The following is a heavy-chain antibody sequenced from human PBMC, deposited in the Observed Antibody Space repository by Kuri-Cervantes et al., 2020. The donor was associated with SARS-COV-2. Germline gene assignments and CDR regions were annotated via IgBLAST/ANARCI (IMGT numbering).Heavy chain of an antibody. Sequence: GGSLRLSCAASGFTFDDYAMHWVRQAPGKGLEWVSGISWNSGSIGYADSVKGRFTISRDNAKNSLYLQMNSLRAEDTALYYCARDPQSYCSSTSCYIPVDWGQGTMVTVSS. CDR3: ARDPQSYCSSTSCYIPVD. CDR2: ISWNSGSI. V-gene: IGHV3-9*01. D-gene: IGHD2-2*02. CDR1: GFTFDDYA. J-gene: IGHJ3*01.